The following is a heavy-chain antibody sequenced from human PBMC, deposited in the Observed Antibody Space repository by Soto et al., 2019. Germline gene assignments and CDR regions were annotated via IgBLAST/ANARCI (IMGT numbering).Heavy chain of an antibody. D-gene: IGHD2-2*01. V-gene: IGHV3-49*03. CDR2: IRSKAYGETT. J-gene: IGHJ6*02. CDR3: TRYTYTSRYSYFGMDV. Sequence: GSLRLSCTCFGFTFGDYAISWSRQAPGKGLEWLGVIRSKAYGETTDYGASVKGRFTILRDDSKSIAYLQLNSLQSEDTGVYYCTRYTYTSRYSYFGMDVWGHGTAVTVSS. CDR1: GFTFGDYA.